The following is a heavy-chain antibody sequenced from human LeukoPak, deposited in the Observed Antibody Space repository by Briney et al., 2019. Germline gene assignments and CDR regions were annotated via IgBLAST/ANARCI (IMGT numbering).Heavy chain of an antibody. V-gene: IGHV3-30*18. Sequence: GRSLRLSCAASGFTFSSYAMHWVRQAPGEGLEWVAVISYDGSNKLFADSVKGRFTFSRDNSKSTLYLQMNSLRAEDTAVYYCAKSPGSSGYYPLYLDYWGQGTLVTVSS. CDR2: ISYDGSNK. J-gene: IGHJ4*02. CDR1: GFTFSSYA. CDR3: AKSPGSSGYYPLYLDY. D-gene: IGHD3-22*01.